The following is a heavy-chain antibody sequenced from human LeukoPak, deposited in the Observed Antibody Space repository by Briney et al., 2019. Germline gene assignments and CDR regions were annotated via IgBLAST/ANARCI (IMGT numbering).Heavy chain of an antibody. D-gene: IGHD5-24*01. Sequence: PGGSLRLSCAASEFTFSSYGMNWVRQAPGKGLEGVSYISSSGTSIYYADSVKGRFTISRDNAKNSLFLQMNSLRAEDTAVYHCARASTVGYDYWGQGTLVTVSS. CDR1: EFTFSSYG. J-gene: IGHJ4*02. CDR3: ARASTVGYDY. V-gene: IGHV3-48*04. CDR2: ISSSGTSI.